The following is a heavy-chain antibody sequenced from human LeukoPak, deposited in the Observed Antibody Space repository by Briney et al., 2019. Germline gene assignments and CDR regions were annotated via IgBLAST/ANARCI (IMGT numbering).Heavy chain of an antibody. CDR2: IYYSGST. D-gene: IGHD2-15*01. Sequence: SETLSLTCTASGGSISSSSYYWSWIRQPPGKGLEWIGNIYYSGSTNYNPSLKSRVTISVDTSKNQFSLKLSSVTAADTAIYYCARSYCSGGSCWVYFDYWGQGTLVTVSS. CDR1: GGSISSSSYY. V-gene: IGHV4-61*05. CDR3: ARSYCSGGSCWVYFDY. J-gene: IGHJ4*02.